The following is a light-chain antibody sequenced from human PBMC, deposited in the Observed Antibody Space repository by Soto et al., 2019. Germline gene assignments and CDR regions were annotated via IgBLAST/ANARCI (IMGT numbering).Light chain of an antibody. CDR3: AGWDDTLDAQV. J-gene: IGLJ3*02. CDR2: NVN. CDR1: SSDVGSYDY. Sequence: QSALIQPPSVSGSPGQSVTISCTGTSSDVGSYDYVSWYQQHPGTVPKPMIYNVNTQPSGVPDRFSGSKSGTSVSLAISGLRSDDEATYYCAGWDDTLDAQVFGGGTKLTVL. V-gene: IGLV2-11*01.